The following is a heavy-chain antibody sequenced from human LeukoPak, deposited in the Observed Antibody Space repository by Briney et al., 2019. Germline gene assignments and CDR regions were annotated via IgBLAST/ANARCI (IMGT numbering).Heavy chain of an antibody. CDR1: GYTFTSYD. D-gene: IGHD2-2*01. CDR2: IIPILGIA. Sequence: EASVKVSCKASGYTFTSYDINWVRQAPGQGLEWMGRIIPILGIANYAQKFQGRVTITADKSTSTAYMELSSLRSEDTAVYYCASAPSTSWDLNWFDPWGQGTLVTVSS. J-gene: IGHJ5*02. CDR3: ASAPSTSWDLNWFDP. V-gene: IGHV1-69*04.